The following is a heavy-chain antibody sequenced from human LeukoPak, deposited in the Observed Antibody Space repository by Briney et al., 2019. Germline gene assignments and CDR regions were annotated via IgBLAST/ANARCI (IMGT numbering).Heavy chain of an antibody. CDR2: IYYSGST. D-gene: IGHD6-13*01. Sequence: PSETLSLTCTGPGGSISSYYWSWIRQPPGKGLEWIGYIYYSGSTNYNPSLKSRVTISVDTSKNQFSLKLSSVTAADTAVYYCARGRAAAGGWFDPWGQGTLVTVSS. V-gene: IGHV4-59*01. J-gene: IGHJ5*02. CDR1: GGSISSYY. CDR3: ARGRAAAGGWFDP.